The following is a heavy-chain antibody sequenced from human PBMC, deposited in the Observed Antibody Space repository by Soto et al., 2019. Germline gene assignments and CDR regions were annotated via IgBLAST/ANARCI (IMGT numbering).Heavy chain of an antibody. J-gene: IGHJ6*02. CDR1: GYRFTIYC. V-gene: IGHV5-51*01. CDR2: IYPGDSDT. CDR3: ARQTRNYYYYGMDV. Sequence: GESLKSACKGSGYRFTIYCIGWVLQMPGKGLEWMGIIYPGDSDTRYSPSFQGQVTISADKSISTAYLQWSSLKAPDTAMYYCARQTRNYYYYGMDVWGQGTTVTVSS.